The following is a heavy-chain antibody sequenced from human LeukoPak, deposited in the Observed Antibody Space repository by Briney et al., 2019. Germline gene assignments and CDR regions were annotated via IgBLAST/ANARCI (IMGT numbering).Heavy chain of an antibody. J-gene: IGHJ4*02. CDR3: ARDLDDY. V-gene: IGHV3-30*04. CDR1: GLTFSSYA. CDR2: ISYDGSNK. Sequence: GGSLRLSCAASGLTFSSYAMHWVRQAPGKGLEWVAVISYDGSNKYYADSVKGRFTISRDNSKNTLYLQMNSLRAEDTAVYYCARDLDDYWGQGTLVTVSS.